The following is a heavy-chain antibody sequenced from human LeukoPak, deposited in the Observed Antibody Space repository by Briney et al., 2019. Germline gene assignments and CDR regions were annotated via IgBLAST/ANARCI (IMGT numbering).Heavy chain of an antibody. D-gene: IGHD4-23*01. V-gene: IGHV4-34*01. CDR1: GGSFSGYY. CDR2: INHSGST. Sequence: KPSETLSLTCAVYGGSFSGYYWSWIRQPPGKGLEWIGEINHSGSTNYNPSLKSRVTISVDTSKNQFSLKLSSVTAEDTAVYYCARETSVVTEPNNWFDPWGQGTLVTVSS. CDR3: ARETSVVTEPNNWFDP. J-gene: IGHJ5*02.